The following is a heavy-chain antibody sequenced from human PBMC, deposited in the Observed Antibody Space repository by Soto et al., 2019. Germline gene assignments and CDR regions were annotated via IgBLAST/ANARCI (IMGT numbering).Heavy chain of an antibody. Sequence: SVKVSCKASGGTFSSYAISWVREAPGQGLEWMGGIIPIFGTANYAQKFQGRVTITADESTSTAYMELSSLRSEDTAVYYCASFFSGRQQLVPGYYYYGMDVWGQGTTVTVSS. CDR2: IIPIFGTA. V-gene: IGHV1-69*13. CDR1: GGTFSSYA. D-gene: IGHD6-13*01. J-gene: IGHJ6*02. CDR3: ASFFSGRQQLVPGYYYYGMDV.